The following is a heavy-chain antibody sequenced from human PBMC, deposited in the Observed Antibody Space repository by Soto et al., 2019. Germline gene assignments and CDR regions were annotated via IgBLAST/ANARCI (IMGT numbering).Heavy chain of an antibody. CDR1: GGTFSSYT. D-gene: IGHD6-19*01. J-gene: IGHJ1*01. CDR3: AREKEVGSGSSGWSEYFQH. V-gene: IGHV1-69*04. CDR2: IISILGIA. Sequence: GASVKVSCKASGGTFSSYTISWVRQAPGQGLEWMGRIISILGIANYAQKFQGRVTITADKSTSTAYMELSSPRSEDTAVYYCAREKEVGSGSSGWSEYFQHWGQGTLVTVSS.